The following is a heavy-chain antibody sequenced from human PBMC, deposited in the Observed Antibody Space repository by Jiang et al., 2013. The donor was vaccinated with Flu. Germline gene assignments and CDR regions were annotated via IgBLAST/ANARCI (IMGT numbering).Heavy chain of an antibody. CDR2: ISAYNGNT. Sequence: GAEVKKPGASVKVSCKASGYTFTSYGISWVRQAPGQGLEWMGWISAYNGNTNYAQKLQGRVTMTTDTSTSTAYMELRSLRSDDTAVYYCARDWLKPEAGYCGGDCLSRVDYWGQGTLVTVSS. CDR3: ARDWLKPEAGYCGGDCLSRVDY. J-gene: IGHJ4*02. D-gene: IGHD2-21*02. CDR1: GYTFTSYG. V-gene: IGHV1-18*01.